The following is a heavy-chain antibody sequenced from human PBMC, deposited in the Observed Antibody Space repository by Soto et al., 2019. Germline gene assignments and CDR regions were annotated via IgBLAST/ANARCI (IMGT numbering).Heavy chain of an antibody. Sequence: GGSLRLSCVASRFKFASYAISWVRQAPGKGLEWVSGISVSGVSTFYADSVKGRFTISRDNSRNTLYLQMNNLRVEDTAQYYCVKEWTPRRAFDYWGQGTVVTVSS. CDR3: VKEWTPRRAFDY. J-gene: IGHJ4*02. CDR1: RFKFASYA. CDR2: ISVSGVST. V-gene: IGHV3-23*01.